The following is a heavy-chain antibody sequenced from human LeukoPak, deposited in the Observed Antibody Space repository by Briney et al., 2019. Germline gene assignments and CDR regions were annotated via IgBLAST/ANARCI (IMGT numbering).Heavy chain of an antibody. V-gene: IGHV1-24*01. CDR2: FDPEDGET. J-gene: IGHJ4*02. D-gene: IGHD2-15*01. CDR1: GYTLTELS. Sequence: ASVKVSCKVSGYTLTELSMHWVRQAPGKGLEWMGGFDPEDGETIYAQKFQGRVTMTEDTSTDTAYMELSSLRSEDTAVYYCAWYCSGGSCFPYYFDYWGQGTLVTVSS. CDR3: AWYCSGGSCFPYYFDY.